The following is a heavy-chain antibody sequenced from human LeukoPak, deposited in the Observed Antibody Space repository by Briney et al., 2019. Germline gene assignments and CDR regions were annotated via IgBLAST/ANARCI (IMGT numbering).Heavy chain of an antibody. CDR3: ARGLRSSWYEWFDP. J-gene: IGHJ5*02. V-gene: IGHV4-59*01. CDR2: IYYSGST. CDR1: GGSISSYY. Sequence: SETLSLTCTVSGGSISSYYWSWIRQPPGKGLEWIGYIYYSGSTNYNPSLKSRVTISVDTTKNQFSLKLSSVTAADTAVYYCARGLRSSWYEWFDPWGQGTLVTVSS. D-gene: IGHD6-19*01.